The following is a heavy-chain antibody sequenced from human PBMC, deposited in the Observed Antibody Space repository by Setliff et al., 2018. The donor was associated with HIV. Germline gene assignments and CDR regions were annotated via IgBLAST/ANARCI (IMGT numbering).Heavy chain of an antibody. CDR2: INSATGGT. CDR1: GYTFTDNY. V-gene: IGHV1-2*04. J-gene: IGHJ4*02. Sequence: ASVKVSCKASGYTFTDNYIHWVRQAPGQGLEWMAWINSATGGTNYAQNLQGWVTVTRDTSINTVYMELSSLKSDDTAVYYCARGGFGTGLDYWGLGALVTVSS. CDR3: ARGGFGTGLDY. D-gene: IGHD6-13*01.